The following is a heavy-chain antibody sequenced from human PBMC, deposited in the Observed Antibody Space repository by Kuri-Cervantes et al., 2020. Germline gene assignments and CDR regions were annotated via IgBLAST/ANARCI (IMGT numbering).Heavy chain of an antibody. Sequence: LSLTCAASGFTFSSYSMNWVRQAPGKGLEWVSYISSSSSTIYYADSVKGRFTISRDNAKNSLYLQMNSLRAGDTAVYYCARGTPRSMVRGVTKRNYYYYGMDVWGQGTTVTVSS. CDR1: GFTFSSYS. V-gene: IGHV3-48*01. D-gene: IGHD3-10*01. CDR3: ARGTPRSMVRGVTKRNYYYYGMDV. CDR2: ISSSSSTI. J-gene: IGHJ6*02.